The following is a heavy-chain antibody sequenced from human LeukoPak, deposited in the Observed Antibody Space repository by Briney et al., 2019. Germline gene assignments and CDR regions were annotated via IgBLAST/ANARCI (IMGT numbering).Heavy chain of an antibody. CDR3: ARDLNYMDV. J-gene: IGHJ6*03. CDR1: GFTVSSNY. CDR2: IYSGGST. V-gene: IGHV3-66*02. Sequence: PGGSLRLSCAASGFTVSSNYMSWVRQAPGKGLEWVSIIYSGGSTYYTDSVKGRFTISRDSSRNTLYLQMNSLRAEDTAVYYCARDLNYMDVWGKGPTVTVSS.